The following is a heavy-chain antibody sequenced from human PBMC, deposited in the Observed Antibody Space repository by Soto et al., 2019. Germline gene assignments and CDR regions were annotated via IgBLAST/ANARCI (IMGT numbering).Heavy chain of an antibody. D-gene: IGHD3-16*01. Sequence: PRGSLRLSCVASGFPCSSYAMSWFRQTPGKGLEWVSGISGSGGRTYYADSVKGRFTISRDNSNNTLSLQMHILRVEDTAVYFCAKGGYYSLFDIWGQGTMVTVSS. CDR3: AKGGYYSLFDI. CDR2: ISGSGGRT. J-gene: IGHJ3*02. CDR1: GFPCSSYA. V-gene: IGHV3-23*01.